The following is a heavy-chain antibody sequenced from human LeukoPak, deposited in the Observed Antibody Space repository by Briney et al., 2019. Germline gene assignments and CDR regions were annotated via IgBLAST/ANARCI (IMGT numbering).Heavy chain of an antibody. Sequence: SETLSLTCAVYGGSFSGYYWSWIRQPPGKGLEWIGYIYYPGYPNYNPSLKSRVTISVDTSKNQFSLKLSSVTAADTAVYYCTRGSIAYYYMDVWGKGTTVTISS. V-gene: IGHV4-59*01. CDR3: TRGSIAYYYMDV. J-gene: IGHJ6*03. D-gene: IGHD3-22*01. CDR2: IYYPGYP. CDR1: GGSFSGYY.